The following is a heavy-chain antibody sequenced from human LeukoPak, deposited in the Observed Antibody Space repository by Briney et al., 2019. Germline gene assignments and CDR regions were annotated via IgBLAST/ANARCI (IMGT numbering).Heavy chain of an antibody. CDR1: GGSISSSSYY. Sequence: SETLSLTCTVSGGSISSSSYYWGWIRQPPGKGLGWIGSIYYSGSTYYNPSLKSRVTISVDTSKNQFSLKLSSVTAADTAVYYCARLGSSSWFDYWGQGTLVTVSS. CDR3: ARLGSSSWFDY. CDR2: IYYSGST. J-gene: IGHJ4*02. V-gene: IGHV4-39*01. D-gene: IGHD6-13*01.